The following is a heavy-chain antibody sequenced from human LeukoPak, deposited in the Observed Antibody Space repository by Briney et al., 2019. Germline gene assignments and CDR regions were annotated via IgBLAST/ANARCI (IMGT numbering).Heavy chain of an antibody. CDR2: ISPYTGTT. CDR3: ARTSFRVGLGSPERY. Sequence: GASVKVSCKASGFTFTNYGISWVRQAPGQGLEWMGRISPYTGTTDYAQKFQGRVSMTTGSSTSTAYMELRSLRSDDTSVYYCARTSFRVGLGSPERYWGQGTLVTVSS. CDR1: GFTFTNYG. V-gene: IGHV1-18*01. D-gene: IGHD1-26*01. J-gene: IGHJ4*02.